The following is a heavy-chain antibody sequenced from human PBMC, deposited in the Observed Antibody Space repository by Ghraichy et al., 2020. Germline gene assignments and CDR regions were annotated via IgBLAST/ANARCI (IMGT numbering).Heavy chain of an antibody. CDR3: AKDWDVGSDA. CDR1: GYTFTGYY. CDR2: INLNIGGT. Sequence: ASVKVSCKASGYTFTGYYIYWVRQARGQGLEWMGRINLNIGGTNYAQNFQGRVAMTRDTSISTAYMELSRLRSDDTAVYYCAKDWDVGSDAWGKGTLVNVSS. V-gene: IGHV1-2*06. J-gene: IGHJ5*02. D-gene: IGHD1-1*01.